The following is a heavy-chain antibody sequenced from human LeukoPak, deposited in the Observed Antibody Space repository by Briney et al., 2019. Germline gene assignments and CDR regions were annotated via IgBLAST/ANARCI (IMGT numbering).Heavy chain of an antibody. V-gene: IGHV4-59*01. J-gene: IGHJ2*01. CDR1: GDSISTYY. Sequence: SSETLSLTCTVSGDSISTYYWTWIRQPPGKGLQWIGHVYYSGLTNYNPSLKSRVTISLDTSKKQFSLRLTSVTAADTAVYFCARDMYREYFDLWGRGTLVTVSS. D-gene: IGHD2-8*01. CDR2: VYYSGLT. CDR3: ARDMYREYFDL.